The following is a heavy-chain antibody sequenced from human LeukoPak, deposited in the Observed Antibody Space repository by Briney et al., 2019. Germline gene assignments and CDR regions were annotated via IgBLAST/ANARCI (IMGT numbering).Heavy chain of an antibody. CDR3: AKDPTYYYDSSGYYTPAPFDY. CDR1: GFTFSSYA. J-gene: IGHJ4*02. CDR2: ISGSGGST. Sequence: GGSLRLSCAASGFTFSSYAMSWVRQAPGKGLEWVSAISGSGGSTYYADSVKGRFTISRDNSKNTLCLQMNSLRAEDTAVYYCAKDPTYYYDSSGYYTPAPFDYWGQGTLVTVSS. D-gene: IGHD3-22*01. V-gene: IGHV3-23*01.